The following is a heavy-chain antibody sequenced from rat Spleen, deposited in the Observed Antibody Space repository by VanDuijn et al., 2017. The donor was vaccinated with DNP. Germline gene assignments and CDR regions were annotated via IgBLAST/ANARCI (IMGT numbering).Heavy chain of an antibody. V-gene: IGHV2S8*01. CDR2: ISSGGDT. CDR3: TRRGYYYVDWYWYFDF. CDR1: GFSLTTYG. D-gene: IGHD1-12*02. Sequence: QVQLKESGPGLVQPSQTLSLTCTVSGFSLTTYGVAWVRQPPGKGLEWIAAISSGGDTHYNSVLKSRLSISRDTSESQVFLKMNSLQTEDTAIYFCTRRGYYYVDWYWYFDFWGPGTMVTVSS. J-gene: IGHJ1*01.